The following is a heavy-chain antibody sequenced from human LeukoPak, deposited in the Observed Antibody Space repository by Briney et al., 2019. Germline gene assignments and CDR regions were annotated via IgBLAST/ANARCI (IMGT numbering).Heavy chain of an antibody. D-gene: IGHD3-10*01. Sequence: IGEINHSGSTNYNPSLKSRVTISVDTSKNQFSLKLSSVTAADTAVYYCARGPGSGSYYGYWGQGTLVTVSS. CDR3: ARGPGSGSYYGY. J-gene: IGHJ4*02. V-gene: IGHV4-34*01. CDR2: INHSGST.